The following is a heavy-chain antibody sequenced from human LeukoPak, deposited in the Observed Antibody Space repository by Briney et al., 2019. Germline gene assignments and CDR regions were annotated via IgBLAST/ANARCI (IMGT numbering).Heavy chain of an antibody. CDR1: NYSISTGYY. J-gene: IGHJ5*02. CDR2: INHSGST. D-gene: IGHD2-15*01. CDR3: ARGSVAKRNWFDP. V-gene: IGHV4-34*01. Sequence: PSETLSLTCTVSNYSISTGYYWSWIRQPPGKGLEWIGEINHSGSTNYNPSLKSRVTISVDTSKNQFSLKLSSVTAADTAVYYCARGSVAKRNWFDPWGQGTLVTVSS.